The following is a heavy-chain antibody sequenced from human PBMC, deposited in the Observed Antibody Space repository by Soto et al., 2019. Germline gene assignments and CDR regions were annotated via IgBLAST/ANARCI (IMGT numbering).Heavy chain of an antibody. V-gene: IGHV4-39*01. D-gene: IGHD3-3*02. Sequence: QLQLQESGPGLVKPSETLSLTCTVSGGSISSGTFYWDWIRQPPGKGLECLGSIYYSGKTYYNPSLKSRVTISVDTSKNQFSLKLSSVTAADTAVYYCARHEIASNGMDVWGQGTTVTVSS. CDR3: ARHEIASNGMDV. CDR1: GGSISSGTFY. CDR2: IYYSGKT. J-gene: IGHJ6*02.